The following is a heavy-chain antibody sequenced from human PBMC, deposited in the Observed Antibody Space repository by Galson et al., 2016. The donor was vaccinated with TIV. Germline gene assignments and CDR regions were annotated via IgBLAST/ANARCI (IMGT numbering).Heavy chain of an antibody. CDR3: ARAVAAAGSFYFDY. CDR2: IFYSGST. CDR1: GGSISSGGYY. V-gene: IGHV4-31*03. D-gene: IGHD6-13*01. J-gene: IGHJ4*02. Sequence: TLSLTCTVSGGSISSGGYYWSWIRQHPGKGLEWIGYIFYSGSTYYNPSLKSRVTIPVDTSKNQFSLKLSSVTAADTAVYYCARAVAAAGSFYFDYWGQGTLVTVSS.